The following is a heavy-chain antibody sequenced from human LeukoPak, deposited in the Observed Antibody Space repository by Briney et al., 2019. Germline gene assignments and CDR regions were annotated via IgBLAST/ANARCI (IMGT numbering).Heavy chain of an antibody. CDR2: ISSSGGST. CDR1: GFIFSTYD. CDR3: ASKSGYSYGLGGLDY. J-gene: IGHJ4*02. Sequence: GGSLRLSCAASGFIFSTYDMNWVRQAPGKGLEWVSFISSSGGSTSYADSVKGRFTISRHNSKNTLYLQMNSLRAEDTAVYYCASKSGYSYGLGGLDYWGQGTLVTVSS. D-gene: IGHD5-18*01. V-gene: IGHV3-23*01.